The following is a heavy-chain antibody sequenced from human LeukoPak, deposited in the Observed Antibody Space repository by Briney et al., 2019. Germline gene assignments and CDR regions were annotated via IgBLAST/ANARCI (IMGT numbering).Heavy chain of an antibody. V-gene: IGHV3-73*01. CDR1: GFTFSGSA. CDR2: IRSKANSYAT. D-gene: IGHD3-3*01. CDR3: TRQYYDFWSGYYTFDY. J-gene: IGHJ4*02. Sequence: PGGSLRLSCAASGFTFSGSAMHWVRQASGKELEWVGRIRSKANSYATAYVVSVKGRFTISRDDSKNTAYLQMNSLKTEDTAVYYCTRQYYDFWSGYYTFDYWGQGTLVTVSS.